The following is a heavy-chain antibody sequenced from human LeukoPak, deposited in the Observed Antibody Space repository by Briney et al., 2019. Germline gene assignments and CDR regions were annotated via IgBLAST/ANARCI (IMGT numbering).Heavy chain of an antibody. CDR2: ISGSGDFT. CDR3: AKDGARDGYNYPDY. J-gene: IGHJ4*02. V-gene: IGHV3-23*01. D-gene: IGHD5-24*01. CDR1: GFTFSNYG. Sequence: GGALRLSCAASGFTFSNYGMSWVRQAPGKGLEWVSDISGSGDFTYYADSVKGRFTISRDKSKNTLYLQMNSLRAEDTAVYYCAKDGARDGYNYPDYWGQGTLVTVSS.